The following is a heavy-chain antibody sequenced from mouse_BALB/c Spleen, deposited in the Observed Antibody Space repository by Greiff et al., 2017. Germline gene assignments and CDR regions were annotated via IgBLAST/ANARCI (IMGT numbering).Heavy chain of an antibody. V-gene: IGHV3-5*02. Sequence: DVKLQESGPGLVKPSQTVSLTCTVTGISITTGNYRWSWIRQFPGNKLEWIGYIYYSGTITYNPSLTSRTTITRDTSKNQFFLEMNSLTAEDTATYYCARDYYAMDYWGQGTSVTVSS. CDR2: IYYSGTI. CDR1: GISITTGNYR. CDR3: ARDYYAMDY. J-gene: IGHJ4*01.